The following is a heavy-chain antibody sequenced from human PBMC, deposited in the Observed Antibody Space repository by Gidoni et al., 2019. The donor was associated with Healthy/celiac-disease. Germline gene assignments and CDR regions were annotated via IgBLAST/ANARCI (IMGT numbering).Heavy chain of an antibody. CDR2: TRNKANSYTT. D-gene: IGHD6-13*01. Sequence: EVQLVESGGGLVQPGGSLRLSCAASGFTFSAHYMAWVRQAPGKGLEWVGRTRNKANSYTTEYAESVKGRFTISRDDSKNSLYLQMNSLKTEDTAVYYCARDTSAAGPYYYYYYMDVWGKGTTVTVSS. CDR1: GFTFSAHY. V-gene: IGHV3-72*01. CDR3: ARDTSAAGPYYYYYYMDV. J-gene: IGHJ6*03.